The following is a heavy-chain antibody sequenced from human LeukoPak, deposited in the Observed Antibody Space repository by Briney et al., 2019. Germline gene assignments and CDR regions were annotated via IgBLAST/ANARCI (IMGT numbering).Heavy chain of an antibody. CDR1: GFIFTDYY. Sequence: GGSLRLSCTASGFIFTDYYMTWLRQPPGKGLEFVSYSSSSGTLEYADSVRGRFTISRDNAANSLSLHMNSLRAEDTAVYYCARGLEWLFPHALEIWGQGTMVTVSS. CDR2: SSSSGTL. CDR3: ARGLEWLFPHALEI. D-gene: IGHD3-3*01. V-gene: IGHV3-69-1*01. J-gene: IGHJ3*02.